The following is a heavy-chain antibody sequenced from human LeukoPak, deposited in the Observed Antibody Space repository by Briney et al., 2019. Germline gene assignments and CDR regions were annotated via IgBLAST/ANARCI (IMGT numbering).Heavy chain of an antibody. CDR2: ISTSVNP. CDR1: GGSISSGSHY. V-gene: IGHV4-61*02. CDR3: ARSCRILDIVATIRARLGGNGFDI. D-gene: IGHD5-12*01. Sequence: SETLSLTCTVSGGSISSGSHYWNWIRQPAGKGLEWIGRISTSVNPNYNPSLKSRVTIAVETSKNQFSLKLSSVTAADKAVYYCARSCRILDIVATIRARLGGNGFDIWGQGTMVTVSS. J-gene: IGHJ3*02.